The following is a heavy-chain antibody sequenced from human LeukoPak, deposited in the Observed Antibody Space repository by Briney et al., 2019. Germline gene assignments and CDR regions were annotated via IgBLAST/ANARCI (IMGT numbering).Heavy chain of an antibody. Sequence: ASVKVSCKASGGTFSSYAISWVRQAPGQGLEWMGGIIPTFGTANYAQKFQGRVTITADESTSTAYIELSSLRSEDTAVYYCAMWIFGVVINPDYWGQGTLVTVSS. J-gene: IGHJ4*02. CDR1: GGTFSSYA. CDR3: AMWIFGVVINPDY. V-gene: IGHV1-69*13. D-gene: IGHD3-3*01. CDR2: IIPTFGTA.